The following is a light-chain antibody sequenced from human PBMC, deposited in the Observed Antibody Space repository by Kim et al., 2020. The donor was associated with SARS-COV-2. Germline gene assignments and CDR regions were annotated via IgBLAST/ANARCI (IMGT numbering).Light chain of an antibody. CDR3: QQYGSSPLT. CDR2: DTS. J-gene: IGKJ4*01. V-gene: IGKV3-20*01. Sequence: APGKRAAPSCRASQSVSSNYLAWYQQKPGQPPRLLIYDTSTRATGIPDRFSGSGSGTDYTLTISRLEPEDFVVYYCQQYGSSPLTFGGGTKVEIK. CDR1: QSVSSNY.